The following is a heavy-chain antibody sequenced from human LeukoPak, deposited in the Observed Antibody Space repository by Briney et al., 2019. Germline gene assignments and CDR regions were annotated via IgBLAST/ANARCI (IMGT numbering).Heavy chain of an antibody. CDR3: ARSPYYYDSSGYALDI. CDR1: GGSISSYY. J-gene: IGHJ3*02. Sequence: SETLSLTCTVSGGSISSYYWSWIRQPPGKGLEWIGYIYYSGSTNYNPSLKSRVTTSVDTSKNRFSLKLSSVTAADTAVYYCARSPYYYDSSGYALDIWGQGTMVTVSS. V-gene: IGHV4-59*01. CDR2: IYYSGST. D-gene: IGHD3-22*01.